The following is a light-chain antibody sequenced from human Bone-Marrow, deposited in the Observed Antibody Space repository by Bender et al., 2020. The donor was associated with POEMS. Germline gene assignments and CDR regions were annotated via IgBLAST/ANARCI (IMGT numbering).Light chain of an antibody. Sequence: NIGNHGVNWYQQLPGEAPKLLIYYDDLLTPGVSDRFSASKSGTSASLAISELQSEDEALYYCSAWDDSLSAAVFGGGTQLTVL. CDR3: SAWDDSLSAAV. V-gene: IGLV1-36*01. CDR2: YDD. J-gene: IGLJ7*01. CDR1: NIGNHG.